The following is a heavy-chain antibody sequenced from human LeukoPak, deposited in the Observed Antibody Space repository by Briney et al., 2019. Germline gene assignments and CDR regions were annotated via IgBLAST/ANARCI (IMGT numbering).Heavy chain of an antibody. CDR1: GFTFDNYG. V-gene: IGHV3-20*04. Sequence: GALRLSCAASGFTFDNYGMNWVRQIPGKGLEWVSGINWNGVSTSYADSVKGRFTISRGNAKNSLYLQMSSLRAEDTALYYCARDKALVAGAFDIWGQGTMVTVSS. CDR3: ARDKALVAGAFDI. J-gene: IGHJ3*02. D-gene: IGHD2-15*01. CDR2: INWNGVST.